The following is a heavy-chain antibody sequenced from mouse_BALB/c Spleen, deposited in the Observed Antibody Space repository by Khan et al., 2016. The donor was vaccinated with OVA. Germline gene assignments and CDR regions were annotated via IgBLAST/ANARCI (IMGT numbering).Heavy chain of an antibody. CDR3: VRDGADHRNDGWCAY. CDR2: INPSNAYT. V-gene: IGHV1-4*01. J-gene: IGHJ3*01. Sequence: VELVESGAELARPGASVKMSCKASGYTFTSYTIHWIKLRPGQGLEWIGYINPSNAYTNYNQRFKDKATLTADKSSTTAYIQLSSLTSDDSAVYYCVRDGADHRNDGWCAYWGLGTLVTGAA. D-gene: IGHD2-14*01. CDR1: GYTFTSYT.